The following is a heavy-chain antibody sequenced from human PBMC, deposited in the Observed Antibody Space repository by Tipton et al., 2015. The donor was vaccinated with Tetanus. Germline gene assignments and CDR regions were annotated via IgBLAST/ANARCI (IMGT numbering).Heavy chain of an antibody. CDR1: GFTFSSYA. V-gene: IGHV3-23*01. D-gene: IGHD2-15*01. CDR2: ISGSGGST. Sequence: SLRLSCAASGFTFSSYAMSWVRQAPGKGLEWVSGISGSGGSTYYADSVKGRFTISRDNSKNTLYLQMNSLRAEDTAVYYCAKSHGYCSGGSCYYYYGMDVWGQGTTVTVSS. CDR3: AKSHGYCSGGSCYYYYGMDV. J-gene: IGHJ6*02.